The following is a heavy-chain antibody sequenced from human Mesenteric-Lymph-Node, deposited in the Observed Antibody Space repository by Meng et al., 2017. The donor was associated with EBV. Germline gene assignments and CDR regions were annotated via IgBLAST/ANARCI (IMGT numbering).Heavy chain of an antibody. CDR3: ARRRRIVGATDFDY. D-gene: IGHD1-26*01. J-gene: IGHJ4*02. CDR2: ISAYNGNR. CDR1: GYTFTNYD. V-gene: IGHV1-18*01. Sequence: VQLVASGPDVKEPAASVKVSCKASGYTFTNYDISWVRQAPGQGLEWMGWISAYNGNRNNAPKFQGRVTMTTDTSTSTAYMELRSLRSDDTAVYYCARRRRIVGATDFDYWGQGTLVTVSS.